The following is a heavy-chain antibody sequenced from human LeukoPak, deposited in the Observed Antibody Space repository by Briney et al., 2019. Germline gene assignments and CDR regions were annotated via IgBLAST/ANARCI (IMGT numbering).Heavy chain of an antibody. CDR1: GFTFNEFV. CDR2: ISGGGETT. D-gene: IGHD5-18*01. CDR3: AQDQRGYQKASDS. Sequence: GGSLRLSCAASGFTFNEFVLNWVSQAPGKGLEWVSGISGGGETTDYADSVKGRFTISRDNSKNTLHLQMNNLRVEDTAVYYCAQDQRGYQKASDSWGQGTLVTVSS. V-gene: IGHV3-23*01. J-gene: IGHJ4*02.